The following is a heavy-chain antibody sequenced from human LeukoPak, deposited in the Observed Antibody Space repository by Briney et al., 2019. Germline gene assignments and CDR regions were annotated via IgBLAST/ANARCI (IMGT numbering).Heavy chain of an antibody. CDR2: INPNSGGT. CDR1: GYTFTGYY. V-gene: IGHV1-2*02. Sequence: ASVKVSCKASGYTFTGYYMHWVRQAPGQGLEWMGWINPNSGGTNYAQKFQGRVTMTRDTSISTAYMELSRLRSDDTAVYYCARSKYSSSSGPDYWGQGTLVTVSS. CDR3: ARSKYSSSSGPDY. D-gene: IGHD6-6*01. J-gene: IGHJ4*02.